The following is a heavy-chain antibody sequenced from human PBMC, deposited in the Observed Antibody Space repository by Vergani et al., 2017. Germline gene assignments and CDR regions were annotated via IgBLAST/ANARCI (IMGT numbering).Heavy chain of an antibody. CDR3: ARGDYGILTGYRY. CDR1: GYTFSNYY. V-gene: IGHV1-46*03. Sequence: QVQVVQSGAEVTKSGASVKVSCKTSGYTFSNYYMHWVRQAPGQGLEWMGIINPSGGHTNYAQKFQGRVTMTRDTSTSTVYMELRSLRSEDTAIYYCARGDYGILTGYRYWGQGTLVTVSA. J-gene: IGHJ4*02. CDR2: INPSGGHT. D-gene: IGHD3-9*01.